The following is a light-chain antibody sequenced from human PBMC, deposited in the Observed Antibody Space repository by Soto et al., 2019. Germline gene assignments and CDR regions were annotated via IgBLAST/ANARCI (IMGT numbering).Light chain of an antibody. Sequence: EIVMTQSPATLSVSPGESATLSCRASQSVSNNLTWYQQKPGQPPRLLIYGASTRATGVPGRFSGSGSGTDFTLTISRLEPEDFAVYYCQQYGSSPITFGQGTRLEIK. CDR1: QSVSNN. CDR2: GAS. J-gene: IGKJ5*01. V-gene: IGKV3-20*01. CDR3: QQYGSSPIT.